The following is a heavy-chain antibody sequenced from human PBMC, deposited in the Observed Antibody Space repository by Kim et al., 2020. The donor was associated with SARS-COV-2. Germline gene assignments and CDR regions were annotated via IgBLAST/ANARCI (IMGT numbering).Heavy chain of an antibody. D-gene: IGHD6-6*01. Sequence: SETLSLTCGVYGGSFSGYYWSWIRQAPGKGLEWIGQINHGGTTNYHASLESRVTILVDTSKNQFSLKLRSVTAADTAVYYCARRPDGFDIWGQGTMVTVSS. CDR2: INHGGTT. CDR1: GGSFSGYY. V-gene: IGHV4-34*01. CDR3: ARRPDGFDI. J-gene: IGHJ3*02.